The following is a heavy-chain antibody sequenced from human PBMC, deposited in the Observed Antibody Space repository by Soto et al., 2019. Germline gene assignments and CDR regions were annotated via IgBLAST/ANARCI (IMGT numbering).Heavy chain of an antibody. CDR2: IYYSGST. V-gene: IGHV4-31*03. CDR1: GGSISSGGYY. J-gene: IGHJ6*02. CDR3: ASSMYYYDSSGYYYSDYYYGMDV. D-gene: IGHD3-22*01. Sequence: SETLSLTCTVSGGSISSGGYYWSWIRQHPGKGLEWIGYIYYSGSTYYNPSLKSRVTISVDTSKNQFSLKLSSVTAADTAVYYCASSMYYYDSSGYYYSDYYYGMDVWGQGTTVTVSS.